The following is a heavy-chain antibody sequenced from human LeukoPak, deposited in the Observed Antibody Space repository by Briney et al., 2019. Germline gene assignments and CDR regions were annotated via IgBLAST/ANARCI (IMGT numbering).Heavy chain of an antibody. CDR1: DGSISSDY. V-gene: IGHV4-4*07. J-gene: IGHJ4*02. Sequence: SETLSLTCTVSDGSISSDYWTWIRQPAGKGLEWIGRIYTSGSTNYNPSLKSRVTISVDTSKNQFSLKLSSVTAADTAVYYCARHDSIIGATLDYWGQGTLVTVSS. D-gene: IGHD1-26*01. CDR2: IYTSGST. CDR3: ARHDSIIGATLDY.